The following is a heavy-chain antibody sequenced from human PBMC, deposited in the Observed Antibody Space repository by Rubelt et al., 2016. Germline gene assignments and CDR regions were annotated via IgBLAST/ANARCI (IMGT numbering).Heavy chain of an antibody. V-gene: IGHV4-59*01. D-gene: IGHD3-22*01. CDR3: ARDRRYYYDSSGYQGGFDP. J-gene: IGHJ5*02. CDR1: GGSISSYY. CDR2: IYYSGST. Sequence: QVQLQESGPGLVKPSETLSLTCTVSGGSISSYYWSWIRQPPGKGLEWIGYIYYSGSTNYNPSLKSRVTISVDTSKNQFSLKLSSVTAADTAVYYCARDRRYYYDSSGYQGGFDPWGQGTLVTVSS.